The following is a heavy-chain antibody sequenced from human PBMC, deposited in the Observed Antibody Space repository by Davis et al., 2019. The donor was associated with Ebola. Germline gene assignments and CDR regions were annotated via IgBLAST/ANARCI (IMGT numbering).Heavy chain of an antibody. Sequence: GESLKISCAASGFTFSDHYMSWIRQAPGKGPEWVSSISSSASYKNYADSVKGRFTISRDNAKNSLILQINSLRAEDTAFYHCARDGGVRWNYVQYFDLWGRGTLVTVS. D-gene: IGHD1-7*01. CDR2: ISSSASYK. J-gene: IGHJ2*01. CDR1: GFTFSDHY. V-gene: IGHV3-11*05. CDR3: ARDGGVRWNYVQYFDL.